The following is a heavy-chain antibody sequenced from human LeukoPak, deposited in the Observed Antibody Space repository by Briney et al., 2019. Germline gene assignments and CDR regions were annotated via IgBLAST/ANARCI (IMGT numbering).Heavy chain of an antibody. CDR2: INPSGGST. CDR1: GYTLTSYY. J-gene: IGHJ6*02. Sequence: ASVKVSCKASGYTLTSYYMHWVRQAPGQGLEWMGIINPSGGSTSYAQKFQGRVTMTRDTSTSTVYMELSSLRSEDTAVYYCATPYSGLPGYYYGMDVWGQGTTVTVSS. V-gene: IGHV1-46*01. CDR3: ATPYSGLPGYYYGMDV. D-gene: IGHD6-19*01.